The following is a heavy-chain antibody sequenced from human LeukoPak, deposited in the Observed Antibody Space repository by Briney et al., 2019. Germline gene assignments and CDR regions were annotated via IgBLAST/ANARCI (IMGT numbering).Heavy chain of an antibody. Sequence: SETLSLTCTVSGGSISSSSYYWGWIRQPPGKGLEWIGSIYYSGSTYYNPSLKSRVTISVDTSKNQFSLKLSSVTAADTAVYYCARNGAPVVTAITPYYYYMDVWGKGTTVTVSS. V-gene: IGHV4-39*01. CDR2: IYYSGST. CDR1: GGSISSSSYY. CDR3: ARNGAPVVTAITPYYYYMDV. J-gene: IGHJ6*03. D-gene: IGHD2-21*02.